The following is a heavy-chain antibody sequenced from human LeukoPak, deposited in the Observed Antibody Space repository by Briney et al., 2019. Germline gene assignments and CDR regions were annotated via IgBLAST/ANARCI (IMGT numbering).Heavy chain of an antibody. J-gene: IGHJ3*01. D-gene: IGHD1-1*01. CDR2: IYHSGST. V-gene: IGHV4-4*02. Sequence: SGTLSLTCAVSGGSISSSNWWSWVRQPPGKGLEWIGEIYHSGSTNYNPSLKSRVAISVDTSKNQFSLKLRSVTAADTAVFYCARGRFGNPLQLQPRRPFDLWGQGTMVTISS. CDR1: GGSISSSNW. CDR3: ARGRFGNPLQLQPRRPFDL.